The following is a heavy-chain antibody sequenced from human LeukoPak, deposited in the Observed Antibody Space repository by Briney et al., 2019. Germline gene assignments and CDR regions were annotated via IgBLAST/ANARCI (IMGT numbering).Heavy chain of an antibody. D-gene: IGHD6-19*01. CDR1: GGSISSSSYY. V-gene: IGHV4-39*01. CDR2: IYYSGST. J-gene: IGHJ4*02. CDR3: ARLIAVAGTITFDY. Sequence: SETLSLTCTVSGGSISSSSYYWGWIRQPPGKGLEWIGSIYYSGSTYYNPSLKSRVTISVDTSKNQFSLKLSSVTAADTAVYYCARLIAVAGTITFDYWGRGTLVTVSS.